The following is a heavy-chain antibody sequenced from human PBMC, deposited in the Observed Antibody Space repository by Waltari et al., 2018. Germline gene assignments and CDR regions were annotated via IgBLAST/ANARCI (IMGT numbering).Heavy chain of an antibody. D-gene: IGHD5-18*01. Sequence: QEQLVESGGGVVQPGRSLRLSCAASGFTFSNYVMHWFRQAPGKGLEWVAVIWYDGSKKFYADSVRGRFTISREDCKNTLYLQMNSLRAEDTAVYYCARDASYGSLECWGPGTLVTVSS. CDR3: ARDASYGSLEC. CDR1: GFTFSNYV. V-gene: IGHV3-33*01. J-gene: IGHJ4*02. CDR2: IWYDGSKK.